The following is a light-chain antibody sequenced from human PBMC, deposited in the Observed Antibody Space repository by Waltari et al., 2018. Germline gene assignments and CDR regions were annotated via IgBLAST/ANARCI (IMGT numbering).Light chain of an antibody. CDR3: QQYLSGCT. CDR2: KAS. J-gene: IGKJ2*02. Sequence: DIQMTQSPSTLSASVGDRVTITCRASPSIVSWVAWYQQKPGKAPKLLIDKASSLQSGVPSTFSGSGSGTDFTLTISSLQPDDFATYYCQQYLSGCTFGQGTNLEIK. V-gene: IGKV1-5*03. CDR1: PSIVSW.